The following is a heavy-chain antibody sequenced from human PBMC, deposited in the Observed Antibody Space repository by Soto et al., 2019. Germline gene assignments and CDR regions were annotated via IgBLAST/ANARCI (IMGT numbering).Heavy chain of an antibody. Sequence: QVQLQESGPGLVKPSGTLSLTCAVSGGSISSGNWWSWVRQPPGKGLEWIGEIYHSGTTNYNPSFKRQVIISIDRSKSQSSLGLSAMTAAETAVYFCARAGQAVRDFDSWGQGTLVTVSS. D-gene: IGHD3-10*02. V-gene: IGHV4-4*02. CDR1: GGSISSGNW. J-gene: IGHJ4*02. CDR3: ARAGQAVRDFDS. CDR2: IYHSGTT.